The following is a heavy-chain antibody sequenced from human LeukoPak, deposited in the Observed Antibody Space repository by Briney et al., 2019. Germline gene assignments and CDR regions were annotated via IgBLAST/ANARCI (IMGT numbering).Heavy chain of an antibody. D-gene: IGHD3-10*01. J-gene: IGHJ3*02. V-gene: IGHV4-39*07. CDR3: ARRIRDRLWFGGSAAFDI. CDR2: IYYSGST. Sequence: PSETLSLTCTVSGGSISSSSYYWGWLRQPPGKGLEWIGSIYYSGSTYYNPSLKSRVTISVDTSKNQFSLKLSSVTAADTAVYYCARRIRDRLWFGGSAAFDIWGQGTMVTVSS. CDR1: GGSISSSSYY.